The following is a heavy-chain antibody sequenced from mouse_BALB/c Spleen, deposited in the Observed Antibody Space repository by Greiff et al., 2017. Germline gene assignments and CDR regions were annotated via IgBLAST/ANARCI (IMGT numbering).Heavy chain of an antibody. J-gene: IGHJ2*01. Sequence: EVQLVESGGGLVQPGGSLKLSCAASGFTFSSYGMSWVRQTPDKRLELVATINSNGGSTYYPDSVKGRFTISRDNAKNTLYLQMSSLKSEDTAMYYCARDGNYPAYWGQGTTLTVSS. D-gene: IGHD1-1*02. V-gene: IGHV5-6-3*01. CDR2: INSNGGST. CDR1: GFTFSSYG. CDR3: ARDGNYPAY.